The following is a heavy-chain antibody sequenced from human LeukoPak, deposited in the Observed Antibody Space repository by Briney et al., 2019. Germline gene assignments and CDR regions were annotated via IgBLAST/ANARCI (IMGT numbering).Heavy chain of an antibody. CDR2: IYHSGST. D-gene: IGHD1-26*01. CDR3: ARSYSGSYLTPFDY. CDR1: GYSISSGYY. J-gene: IGHJ4*02. V-gene: IGHV4-38-2*01. Sequence: SETLSLTCAVSGYSISSGYYWGWIRQPPGKGLEWIGSIYHSGSTYYNPSLKSRVTISVDTSKNQFSLKPSSVTAADTAVYYCARSYSGSYLTPFDYWGQGTLVTVSS.